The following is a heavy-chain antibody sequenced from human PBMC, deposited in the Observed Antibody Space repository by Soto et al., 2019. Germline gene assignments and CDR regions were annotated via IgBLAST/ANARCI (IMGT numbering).Heavy chain of an antibody. D-gene: IGHD3-10*01. Sequence: QVQLVQSGAEVKKPGASVKVSCKASGYTFTSYGISWVRQAPGQGLEWMGWISAYNGNTNYAQKLQGRVTMTTDTSTSTGYMELRSLRSDDTAVYYCARDPAAEGPGYYYMDVWGKGTTVTVSS. V-gene: IGHV1-18*01. CDR1: GYTFTSYG. CDR3: ARDPAAEGPGYYYMDV. J-gene: IGHJ6*03. CDR2: ISAYNGNT.